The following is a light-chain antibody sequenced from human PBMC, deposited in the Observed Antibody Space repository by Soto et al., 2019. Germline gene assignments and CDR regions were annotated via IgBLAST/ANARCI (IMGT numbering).Light chain of an antibody. CDR1: QSVSDN. V-gene: IGKV3-15*01. CDR2: GAS. Sequence: EIVMTHSPATLSVSPGERATLSFTSSQSVSDNLAWYQQKPGQAPRLLIRGASTRATGIPARFSGSGSGTEFTLTISSLQSEDFAVYYCQQYNNWWTFGQGTKVDIK. J-gene: IGKJ1*01. CDR3: QQYNNWWT.